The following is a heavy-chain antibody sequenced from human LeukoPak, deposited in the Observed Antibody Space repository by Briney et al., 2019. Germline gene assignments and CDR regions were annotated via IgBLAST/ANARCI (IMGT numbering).Heavy chain of an antibody. CDR3: ASGLVLNYYYYMDV. D-gene: IGHD6-19*01. CDR2: IIPILGTA. J-gene: IGHJ6*03. V-gene: IGHV1-69*11. CDR1: GGTFSSYA. Sequence: ASVKVSCKASGGTFSSYAISWVRQAPGQGLEWKGRIIPILGTANYAQKFQGRVTITTDESTSTAYMELSSLRSEDTAVYYCASGLVLNYYYYMDVWGKGTTVTVSS.